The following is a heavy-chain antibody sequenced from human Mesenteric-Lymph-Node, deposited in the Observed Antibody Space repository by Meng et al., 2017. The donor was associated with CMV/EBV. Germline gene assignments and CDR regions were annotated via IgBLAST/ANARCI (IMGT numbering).Heavy chain of an antibody. CDR1: GFTFSSYA. J-gene: IGHJ4*02. D-gene: IGHD3-22*01. V-gene: IGHV3-23*03. Sequence: GESLKISCAASGFTFSSYAMSWVRQAPGKGLEWVSVIYSGGSSTYYADSVKGRFTISRDNSKNTLYLQMNSLRAEDTAVYYCAKPYYYDSSGAWYFDYWGQGTLVTVSS. CDR2: IYSGGSST. CDR3: AKPYYYDSSGAWYFDY.